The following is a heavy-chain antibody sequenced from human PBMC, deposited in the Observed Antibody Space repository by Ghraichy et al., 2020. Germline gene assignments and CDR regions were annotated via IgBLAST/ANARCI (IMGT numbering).Heavy chain of an antibody. CDR2: IYYSGST. Sequence: SETLSLTCTVSGGSISSSSYYWGWIRQPPGKGLEWIGSIYYSGSTYYNSSLKSRVTISVDTSKNQFSLKLSSVTAADTAVYYCARLYCSSTSCYLQRGWFDPWGQGTLVTVSS. CDR1: GGSISSSSYY. CDR3: ARLYCSSTSCYLQRGWFDP. D-gene: IGHD2-2*01. V-gene: IGHV4-39*07. J-gene: IGHJ5*02.